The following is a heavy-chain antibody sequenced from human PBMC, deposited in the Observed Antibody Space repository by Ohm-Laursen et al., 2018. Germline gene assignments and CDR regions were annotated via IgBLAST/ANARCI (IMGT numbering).Heavy chain of an antibody. CDR2: IYWDDDK. Sequence: PTQTLTLTRTLSGFSLSTSGVGVGWIRQPPGQALEWLALIYWDDDKRYRPSLKSRLTITKDTSKNQVVLTMTNMDPVDTATYYCARKPDCVSATCYTYYFDYWGQGTLVTVSS. J-gene: IGHJ4*02. CDR3: ARKPDCVSATCYTYYFDY. D-gene: IGHD2-2*02. CDR1: GFSLSTSGVG. V-gene: IGHV2-5*02.